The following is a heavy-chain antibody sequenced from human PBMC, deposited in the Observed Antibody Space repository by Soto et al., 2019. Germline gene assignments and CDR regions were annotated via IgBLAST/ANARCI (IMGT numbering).Heavy chain of an antibody. Sequence: QVQLQESGPGLVKPSETLSLTCTVSGGSISSYYWSWIRQPPGKGLEWIGYIYYSGSTNYNPSLQXXVXKXXATSKNQFSLQLSSVTAADTAVYYCARHSWTVPDYWGQGTLVTVSS. V-gene: IGHV4-59*08. CDR3: ARHSWTVPDY. D-gene: IGHD2-15*01. CDR1: GGSISSYY. CDR2: IYYSGST. J-gene: IGHJ4*02.